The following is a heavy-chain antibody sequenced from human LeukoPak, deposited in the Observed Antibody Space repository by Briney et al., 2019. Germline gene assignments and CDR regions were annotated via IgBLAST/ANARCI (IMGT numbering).Heavy chain of an antibody. CDR2: INPKSGGT. CDR3: ARGTQGYYYYGMDV. Sequence: ASVKVSCKASGYTFTDYYMHWVRQAPGQGLEWMGWINPKSGGTNYAQKFQGWVTMTSNTSISTAYMELSRLTSDDTAVYYCARGTQGYYYYGMDVWGQGTTVTVSS. V-gene: IGHV1-2*04. J-gene: IGHJ6*02. CDR1: GYTFTDYY.